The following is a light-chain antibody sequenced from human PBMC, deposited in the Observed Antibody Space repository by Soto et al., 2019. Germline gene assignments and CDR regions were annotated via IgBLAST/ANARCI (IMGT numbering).Light chain of an antibody. CDR3: SSYTSSSPYV. V-gene: IGLV2-18*02. CDR1: SSEVCSYNR. Sequence: QSALTQPPSVSGSPGQSVTISCTGTSSEVCSYNRVSWYQQPPGTAPKLMIYEVSNRPSGVPDRFSGSKSGNTASLTISGRQAEDEADYFCSSYTSSSPYVFGTGTKLTVL. CDR2: EVS. J-gene: IGLJ1*01.